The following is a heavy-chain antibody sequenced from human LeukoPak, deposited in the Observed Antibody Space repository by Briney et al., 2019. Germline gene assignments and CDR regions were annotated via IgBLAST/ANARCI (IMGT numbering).Heavy chain of an antibody. D-gene: IGHD4-17*01. CDR1: GFTFSSYG. J-gene: IGHJ4*02. CDR3: ARDRLHYGEYEKTFDY. Sequence: GGTLRLSCAASGFTFSSYGMSWVRQAPGKGLEWVSAISGSGGSTYYADSVKGRFTISRDNSKNTLYLQMDSLRAEDTAVYYCARDRLHYGEYEKTFDYWGQGTLVTVSS. CDR2: ISGSGGST. V-gene: IGHV3-23*01.